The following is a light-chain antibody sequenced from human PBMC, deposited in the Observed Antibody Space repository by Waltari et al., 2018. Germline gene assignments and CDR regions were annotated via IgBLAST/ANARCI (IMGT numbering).Light chain of an antibody. CDR1: QSVSSY. CDR3: QQRSNWPRGYT. CDR2: DAS. Sequence: EIVLTQSPATLSLSPGERATLSCRASQSVSSYLAWYQQKPGQAPRLLIYDASNRATGIPARFSGSGSGTDFILTISSLEPEDFAVYYCQQRSNWPRGYTFGQGTKLEIK. V-gene: IGKV3-11*01. J-gene: IGKJ2*01.